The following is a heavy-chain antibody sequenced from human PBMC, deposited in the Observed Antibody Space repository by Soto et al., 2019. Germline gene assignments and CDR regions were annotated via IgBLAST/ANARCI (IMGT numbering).Heavy chain of an antibody. CDR3: ARSSSGWYSRWFDP. Sequence: EVQLVESGGGLVQPGGSLRLSCAASGFTFSSYWMSWVRQAPGKGLEWVANIKQDGSEKYYVDSVKGRFTISRDNAKNSLYLQMNSLRAEDTAVYYCARSSSGWYSRWFDPWGQGTLVTVSS. V-gene: IGHV3-7*03. J-gene: IGHJ5*02. CDR2: IKQDGSEK. CDR1: GFTFSSYW. D-gene: IGHD6-19*01.